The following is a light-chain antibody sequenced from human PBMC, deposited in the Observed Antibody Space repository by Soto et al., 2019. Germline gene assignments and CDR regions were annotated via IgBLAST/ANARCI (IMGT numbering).Light chain of an antibody. J-gene: IGKJ4*01. CDR2: DAS. Sequence: EIVLTQSPATLSLSPGERATLSCRASQSVSSYVAWYQHKPGQAPRLLIYDASNRATGIPARFSGSVSGTDFTRTISSLRHEDLAVYYCQQRSNWPPSLTFGGRPKVEIK. CDR3: QQRSNWPPSLT. CDR1: QSVSSY. V-gene: IGKV3-11*01.